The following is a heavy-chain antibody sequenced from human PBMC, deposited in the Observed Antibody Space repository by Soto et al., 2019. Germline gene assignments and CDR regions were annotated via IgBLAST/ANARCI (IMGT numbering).Heavy chain of an antibody. Sequence: SETLSLTCAVYGGSFSGYYWSWIRQPPGKGLEWIGEINHSGSTNYNPSLKSRVTISVDTSKNQFSLKLSSVTAADTAVYYCARGLSSLGLLDYWGQGTLVTVSS. D-gene: IGHD2-2*01. CDR3: ARGLSSLGLLDY. J-gene: IGHJ4*02. CDR2: INHSGST. V-gene: IGHV4-34*01. CDR1: GGSFSGYY.